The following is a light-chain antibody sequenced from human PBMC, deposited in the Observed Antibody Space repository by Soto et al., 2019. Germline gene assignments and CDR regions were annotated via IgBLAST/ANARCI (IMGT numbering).Light chain of an antibody. CDR1: SSDVGGYNY. Sequence: QSALTQPASVSGSPGQSITISCTGTSSDVGGYNYVSWYQQHPGKAPKLMIYDVSNRPSGVSNRFSGSKSGNTASLTISVLQAEDEDDYYCSSYTSSSTILYVFGTGTKLTVL. CDR3: SSYTSSSTILYV. CDR2: DVS. J-gene: IGLJ1*01. V-gene: IGLV2-14*01.